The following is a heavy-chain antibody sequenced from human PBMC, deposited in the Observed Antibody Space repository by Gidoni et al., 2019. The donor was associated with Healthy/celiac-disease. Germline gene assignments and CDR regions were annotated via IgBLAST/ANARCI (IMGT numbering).Heavy chain of an antibody. CDR1: GGSISSSSYY. CDR2: IYYSGRT. J-gene: IGHJ4*02. Sequence: QLQLQESGPGLVKPSETLSLTCTVSGGSISSSSYYWGWIRQPPGKGLEWIGSIYYSGRTYYNPSLKSRVTISVDTSKNQFSLKLSSVTAADTAVYYGARLGDYGGNSGWGQGTLVTVSS. V-gene: IGHV4-39*01. D-gene: IGHD4-17*01. CDR3: ARLGDYGGNSG.